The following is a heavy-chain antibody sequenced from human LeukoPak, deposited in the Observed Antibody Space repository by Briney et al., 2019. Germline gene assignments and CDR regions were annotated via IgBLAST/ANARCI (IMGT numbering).Heavy chain of an antibody. Sequence: KPSETLSLTCAVYGGSFTGYYWSWIRQPPGKGVEWIGEINHSGSTNYNPSLKSRVTISVDTSKNQFSLKLSSVTAADTAVYSSARGRGVAAKDYWGQGTLVTVSS. CDR1: GGSFTGYY. CDR3: ARGRGVAAKDY. D-gene: IGHD3-10*01. V-gene: IGHV4-34*01. CDR2: INHSGST. J-gene: IGHJ4*02.